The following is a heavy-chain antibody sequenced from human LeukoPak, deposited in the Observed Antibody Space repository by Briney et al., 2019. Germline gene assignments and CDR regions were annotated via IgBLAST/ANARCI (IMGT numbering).Heavy chain of an antibody. D-gene: IGHD1-1*01. Sequence: PGGSLRLSCAASGFTFSSYSMNWVRQAPGRGLEWVSYISSSSDTIYYADSVKGRFTISRDNAKNSLYLQMNSLRAEDTAVYYCARPFQREIPTTQHWGQGTLVTVSS. J-gene: IGHJ1*01. CDR2: ISSSSDTI. V-gene: IGHV3-48*01. CDR3: ARPFQREIPTTQH. CDR1: GFTFSSYS.